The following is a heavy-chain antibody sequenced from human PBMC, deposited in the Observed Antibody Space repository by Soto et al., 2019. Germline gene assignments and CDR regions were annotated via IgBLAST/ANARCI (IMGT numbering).Heavy chain of an antibody. D-gene: IGHD2-8*01. V-gene: IGHV3-23*01. CDR1: GLTFTSYA. CDR3: ADGGEWSFNFDY. CDR2: ISGSGDNT. J-gene: IGHJ4*02. Sequence: GGSLRPSCTASGLTFTSYAMSWVRQAPGKGLECVSSISGSGDNTYYPDSVKGRFTISRDNSKNTLYLQMNSLRAEDTAVYYCADGGEWSFNFDYWGQGTLVTVSS.